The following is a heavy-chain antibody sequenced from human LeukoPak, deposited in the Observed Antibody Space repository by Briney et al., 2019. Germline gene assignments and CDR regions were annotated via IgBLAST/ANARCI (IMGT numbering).Heavy chain of an antibody. CDR3: TRDHDFWSGPFDV. J-gene: IGHJ6*04. V-gene: IGHV3-49*04. D-gene: IGHD3-3*01. CDR1: GFTLGDYS. Sequence: PGGSLRLSCTASGFTLGDYSLSWVRQAPEKGLEGVGFIRRKGYGGTTEYAPSVKGRFIISRDDSKSTAYLQMNSLKTEDTAVYYCTRDHDFWSGPFDVWGKGTTVTVSS. CDR2: IRRKGYGGTT.